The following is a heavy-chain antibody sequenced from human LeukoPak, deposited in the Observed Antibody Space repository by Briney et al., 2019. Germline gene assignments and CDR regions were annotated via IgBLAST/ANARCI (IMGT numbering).Heavy chain of an antibody. CDR1: GFTVSSNY. J-gene: IGHJ6*02. Sequence: PGGSLRLSCAASGFTVSSNYMSWVRQAPGKGLEWVAGIWFDGSNKYYADSVKGRFTISRDRDNSKNTLDLQMNSLRGEDTAVYYCARDGGPGGNDYYGMDVWGQGTTVTVSS. CDR3: ARDGGPGGNDYYGMDV. D-gene: IGHD1-1*01. CDR2: IWFDGSNK. V-gene: IGHV3-33*08.